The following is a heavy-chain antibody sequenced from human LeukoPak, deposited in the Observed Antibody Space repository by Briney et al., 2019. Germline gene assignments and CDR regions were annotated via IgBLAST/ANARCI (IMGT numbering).Heavy chain of an antibody. D-gene: IGHD2-21*01. CDR3: AKGVVVMPATRADF. V-gene: IGHV3-23*01. CDR2: ISGSGGST. Sequence: PGGSLRLSCAASGFTFSSYAMSWVRQAPGKGLEWVSAISGSGGSTYYADSVKGRFTISRDNSNNTLYLQMNSLRADDTAVYYCAKGVVVMPATRADFWGQGTLVTVSS. CDR1: GFTFSSYA. J-gene: IGHJ4*02.